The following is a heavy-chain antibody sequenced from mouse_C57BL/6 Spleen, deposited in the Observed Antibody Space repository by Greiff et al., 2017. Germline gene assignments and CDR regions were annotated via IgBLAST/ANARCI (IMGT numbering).Heavy chain of an antibody. Sequence: QVQLQQSGPELVKPGASVKISCKASGYAFSSSWMNWVKQRPGKGLEWIGRIYPGDGDTNYNGKFKGKATLTADKSSSTAYMQLSSLTSEDSAVYFFARRIYYGNYVDYAMDYWGQGTSVTVSS. J-gene: IGHJ4*01. CDR1: GYAFSSSW. CDR3: ARRIYYGNYVDYAMDY. V-gene: IGHV1-82*01. CDR2: IYPGDGDT. D-gene: IGHD2-1*01.